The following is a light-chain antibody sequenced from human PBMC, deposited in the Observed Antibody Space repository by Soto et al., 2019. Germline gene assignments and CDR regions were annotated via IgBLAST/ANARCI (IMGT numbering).Light chain of an antibody. Sequence: ERVMTQSPVTLSVTPGTSATLSCRASESVRSALAWYQQKPGQAPRLLIYGGSLRAADVPDRFSGSGSGTEFTITSSNLQSEDSAVYDCQQYNDWPTLTVGQGTLLETK. V-gene: IGKV3-15*01. J-gene: IGKJ5*01. CDR2: GGS. CDR3: QQYNDWPTLT. CDR1: ESVRSA.